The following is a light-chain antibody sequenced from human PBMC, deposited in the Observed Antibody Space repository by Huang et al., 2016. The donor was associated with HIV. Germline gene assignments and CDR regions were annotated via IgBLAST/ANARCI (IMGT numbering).Light chain of an antibody. CDR2: GAS. J-gene: IGKJ1*01. CDR1: QSVSSN. Sequence: EIVMTQSPATLSVSPGERATLSCRASQSVSSNLAWYQKKPGQAPRLLIYGASTRATGIPARFSGSESGTKFTLTISSLQSEDFAVYYCQQYNNWPPWTFGQGTKVEIK. CDR3: QQYNNWPPWT. V-gene: IGKV3-15*01.